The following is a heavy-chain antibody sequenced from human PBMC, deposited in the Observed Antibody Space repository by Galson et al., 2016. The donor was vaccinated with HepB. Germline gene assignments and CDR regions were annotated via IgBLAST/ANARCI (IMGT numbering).Heavy chain of an antibody. D-gene: IGHD1-1*01. J-gene: IGHJ4*02. CDR1: GFTFSNAW. CDR2: IKSTTDGGTT. V-gene: IGHV3-15*01. CDR3: TTDRGNDWKFGLAVD. Sequence: SLRLSCAASGFTFSNAWMTWVRQAPGMGLEWVGRIKSTTDGGTTDYAAPVEGRFTISRDDSRKTLYLRMNSLKTEDTAIYYCTTDRGNDWKFGLAVDWGQGTQVTVSS.